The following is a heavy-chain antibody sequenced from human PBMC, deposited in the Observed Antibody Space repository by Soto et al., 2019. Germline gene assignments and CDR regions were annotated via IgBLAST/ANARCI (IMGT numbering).Heavy chain of an antibody. V-gene: IGHV1-69*01. Sequence: QVQLVQSGAEVKKPGSSVKVSCKASGGTFSSYAISWVRQAPGQGLEWMGGIIPIFGTANYAQKFQGRVRIPADEDTSTAYMELSSLRSEDTALYYCARGRSGDYGGGNDYWGQGTLVTVSS. CDR1: GGTFSSYA. CDR3: ARGRSGDYGGGNDY. J-gene: IGHJ4*02. D-gene: IGHD4-17*01. CDR2: IIPIFGTA.